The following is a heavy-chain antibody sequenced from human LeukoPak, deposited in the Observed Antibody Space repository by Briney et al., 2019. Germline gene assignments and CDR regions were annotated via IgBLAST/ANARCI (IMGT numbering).Heavy chain of an antibody. CDR3: ASVVVPAARNNYCYYYMDV. CDR1: GGSISSTTYY. D-gene: IGHD2-2*01. Sequence: PSETLSLTCSVSGGSISSTTYYWGWIRQPPGQGLEWIGSISYSGSTYYNPSLKTRVPISVATSKTQFCLMLSSVPAADTAVYYCASVVVPAARNNYCYYYMDVWGKGTTVTVSS. V-gene: IGHV4-39*01. CDR2: ISYSGST. J-gene: IGHJ6*03.